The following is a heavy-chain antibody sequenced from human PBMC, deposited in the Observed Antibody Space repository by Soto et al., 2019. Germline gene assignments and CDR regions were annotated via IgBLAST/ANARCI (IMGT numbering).Heavy chain of an antibody. CDR1: GYTFTRLS. D-gene: IGHD1-26*01. J-gene: IGHJ5*01. Sequence: ASVKVSCKVSGYTFTRLSIHWLRQAPGQGLEWMGIVNPHSGDTTCAQKFQGRITVTRDTSTYTVYMELIIVRNEDTAVYYCARAALSGRGWLDSWGQGTLVTVSS. V-gene: IGHV1-46*01. CDR3: ARAALSGRGWLDS. CDR2: VNPHSGDT.